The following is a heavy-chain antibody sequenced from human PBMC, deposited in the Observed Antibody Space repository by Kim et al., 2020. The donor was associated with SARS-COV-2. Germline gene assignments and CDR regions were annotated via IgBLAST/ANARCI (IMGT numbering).Heavy chain of an antibody. CDR3: ARDVVAVAGLFDY. Sequence: YNPSLKSRVTISVDTSQNPCSLKLGSVTAADTAVYYCARDVVAVAGLFDYWGQGTLVTVSS. V-gene: IGHV4-39*07. J-gene: IGHJ4*02. D-gene: IGHD6-19*01.